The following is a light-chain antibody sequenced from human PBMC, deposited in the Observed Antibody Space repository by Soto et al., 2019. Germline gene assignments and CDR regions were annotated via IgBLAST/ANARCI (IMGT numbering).Light chain of an antibody. J-gene: IGKJ1*01. CDR1: QSVRGY. CDR2: DAS. Sequence: WERAPLTCRATQSVRGYLAWYQKKPGQAPRLLMYDASNRASGIPARFSGSGAGTDYTLTISSLEPEDFAIYYCQQRSNWPESFGQGTKVDIK. V-gene: IGKV3-11*01. CDR3: QQRSNWPES.